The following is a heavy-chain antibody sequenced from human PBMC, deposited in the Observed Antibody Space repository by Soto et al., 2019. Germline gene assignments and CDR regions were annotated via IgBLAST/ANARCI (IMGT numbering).Heavy chain of an antibody. D-gene: IGHD4-17*01. CDR2: IYPGDSDT. Sequence: GESLKISCKGSGYSFTSYWIGWVRQMPGKGLEWMGIIYPGDSDTRYSPSFQGQATISADKSISTAYLQWSSLKASDTAMYYCARVGHGDYDSYYYYYGMDVWGQGTTVTVSS. CDR1: GYSFTSYW. J-gene: IGHJ6*02. V-gene: IGHV5-51*01. CDR3: ARVGHGDYDSYYYYYGMDV.